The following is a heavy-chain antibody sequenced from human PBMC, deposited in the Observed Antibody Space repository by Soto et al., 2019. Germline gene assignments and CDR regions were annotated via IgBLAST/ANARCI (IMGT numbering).Heavy chain of an antibody. Sequence: PSETLSLTCAVSGGSISSSNWWSWVRQPPEKGLEWIGEIYHSGSTNYNPSLKSRVTISVDKSKNQFSLKLSSVTAADTAVYYCARNIVVVVAATGSKYNWFDTWGQGTLVTVS. D-gene: IGHD2-15*01. CDR1: GGSISSSNW. CDR3: ARNIVVVVAATGSKYNWFDT. CDR2: IYHSGST. V-gene: IGHV4-4*02. J-gene: IGHJ5*02.